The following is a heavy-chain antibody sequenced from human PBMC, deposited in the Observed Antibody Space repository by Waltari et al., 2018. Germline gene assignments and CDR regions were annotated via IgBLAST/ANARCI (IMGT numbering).Heavy chain of an antibody. V-gene: IGHV4-39*07. CDR3: ARERIAAPNWFDP. D-gene: IGHD6-13*01. CDR1: GGPISSSSYY. Sequence: QLQLQESGPGLVKPSETLSLTCTVSGGPISSSSYYWGWIRQPPGKGLEWIGSIYYSGSTYYNPSLKSRVTISVDTSKNQFSLKLSSVTAADTAVYYCARERIAAPNWFDPWGQGTLVTVSS. CDR2: IYYSGST. J-gene: IGHJ5*02.